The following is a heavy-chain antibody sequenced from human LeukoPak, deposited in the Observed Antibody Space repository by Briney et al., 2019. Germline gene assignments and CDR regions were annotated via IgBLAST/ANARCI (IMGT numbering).Heavy chain of an antibody. CDR1: GYTFTSYG. CDR3: ARVGLPWFGELLHYFDY. D-gene: IGHD3-10*01. V-gene: IGHV1-18*01. CDR2: IGAYNGNT. Sequence: ASVKVSCKASGYTFTSYGISWVRQAPGQGLEWMGWIGAYNGNTNYAQKLQGRVTMTTDTSTSTAYMELRSLRSDDTAVYYCARVGLPWFGELLHYFDYWGQGTLVTVSS. J-gene: IGHJ4*02.